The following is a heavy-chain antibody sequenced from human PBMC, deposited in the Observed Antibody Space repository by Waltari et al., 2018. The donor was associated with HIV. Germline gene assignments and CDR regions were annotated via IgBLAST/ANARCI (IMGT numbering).Heavy chain of an antibody. CDR3: ARDGILAAFDI. CDR1: GSPFSSFA. J-gene: IGHJ3*02. CDR2: ISSSSSYI. Sequence: EVQLVESGGGLVKPGGSLRRSCAASGSPFSSFAINWVRQAPGKGLEWVSSISSSSSYIYYADSVKGRFTISRDNAKNSLYLQMNSLRAEDTAVYYCARDGILAAFDIWGQGTMVTVSS. V-gene: IGHV3-21*01.